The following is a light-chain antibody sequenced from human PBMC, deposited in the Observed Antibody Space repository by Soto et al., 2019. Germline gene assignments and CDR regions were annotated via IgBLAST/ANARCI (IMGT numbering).Light chain of an antibody. Sequence: QSVLTQPASMSGSPGQSITISCTGTSSDIGGYSFVSWYQRHPGKGPKLLIFDVNFRPSGVSNRFSGSKSENTASLTISGLQPEDEADYYCSSYTTADTVIFGGGTKVTVL. CDR3: SSYTTADTVI. CDR2: DVN. J-gene: IGLJ2*01. V-gene: IGLV2-14*03. CDR1: SSDIGGYSF.